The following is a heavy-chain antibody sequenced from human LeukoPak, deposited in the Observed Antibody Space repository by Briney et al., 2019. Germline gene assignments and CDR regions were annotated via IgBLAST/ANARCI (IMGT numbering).Heavy chain of an antibody. J-gene: IGHJ4*02. Sequence: GGSLRLSCAASGLTVSSNYMSWVRQAPGKGLEWVSVIYSGGSTYYADSVKGRFTISRDNSKNTLYLQMNSLRAEDTAVYYCARAGGAVAVSFDYWGQGTLVTVSS. D-gene: IGHD6-19*01. CDR1: GLTVSSNY. V-gene: IGHV3-53*01. CDR2: IYSGGST. CDR3: ARAGGAVAVSFDY.